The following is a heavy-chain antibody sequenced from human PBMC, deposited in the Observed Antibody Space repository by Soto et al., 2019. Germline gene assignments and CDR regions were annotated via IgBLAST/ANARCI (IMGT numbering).Heavy chain of an antibody. Sequence: QMQLQQWGAGLLKPSETLSLTCAVYGGSFSGYYWSWIRQPPGKGLEWIGEINHSGSTNYNPSLKSRVTISVDTSKNQFSLKLSSVTAADTAVYYCARRNQPPVGYSYGSTIDYWGQGTLVTVSS. D-gene: IGHD5-18*01. CDR1: GGSFSGYY. J-gene: IGHJ4*02. CDR3: ARRNQPPVGYSYGSTIDY. V-gene: IGHV4-34*01. CDR2: INHSGST.